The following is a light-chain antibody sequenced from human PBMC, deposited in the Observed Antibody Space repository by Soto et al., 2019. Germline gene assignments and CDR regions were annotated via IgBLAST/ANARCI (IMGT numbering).Light chain of an antibody. CDR2: DVS. CDR3: CSYAGSYIYV. CDR1: SSDGGGYNY. J-gene: IGLJ1*01. Sequence: QSALTQPRSVSGSPGQSVTISCTGTSSDGGGYNYVSWYQQHPGKAPKLMIYDVSKRPSGVPDRFSGSKSGNTASLTISGLQAEDEADYYCCSYAGSYIYVFGTGTKLTVL. V-gene: IGLV2-11*01.